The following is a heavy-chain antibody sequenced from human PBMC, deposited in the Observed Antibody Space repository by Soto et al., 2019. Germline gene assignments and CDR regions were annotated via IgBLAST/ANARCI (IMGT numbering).Heavy chain of an antibody. CDR3: ARAGIAVEWFDP. V-gene: IGHV4-59*01. CDR1: GGSISSYY. D-gene: IGHD6-19*01. CDR2: IYYSGST. J-gene: IGHJ5*02. Sequence: ASETLSLTCTVSGGSISSYYWSWIRQPPGKGLEWIGYIYYSGSTNYNPSLKSRVTTSVDTSKNQFSLKLSSVTAADTAVYYCARAGIAVEWFDPWGQGTLVTVSS.